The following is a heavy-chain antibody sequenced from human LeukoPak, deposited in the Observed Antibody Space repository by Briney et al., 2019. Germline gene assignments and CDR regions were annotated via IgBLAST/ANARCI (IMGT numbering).Heavy chain of an antibody. Sequence: PGRSLRLSCAASGSTFSSYWMSWVHQAPGKGLEWVANIKQDGSEKYYVDSVKGRFTISRDNAKNSLYLQMNSLRAEDTAVYYCARDGAVAGTDYWGQGTLVTVSS. CDR1: GSTFSSYW. CDR2: IKQDGSEK. V-gene: IGHV3-7*01. CDR3: ARDGAVAGTDY. J-gene: IGHJ4*02. D-gene: IGHD6-19*01.